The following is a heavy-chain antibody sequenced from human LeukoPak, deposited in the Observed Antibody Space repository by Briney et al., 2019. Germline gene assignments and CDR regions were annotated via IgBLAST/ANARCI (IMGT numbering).Heavy chain of an antibody. CDR3: ARGAWDCSSTSCYTGFGY. CDR1: GFTFSSYA. J-gene: IGHJ4*02. V-gene: IGHV3-64*01. Sequence: GGSLRLSCAASGFTFSSYAMSWVRQAPGTGLEYVSAISSNGGSTYYANSVKGRFTISRDNSKNTLYLQMGSLRAEDMAVYYCARGAWDCSSTSCYTGFGYWGQGTLVTVSS. D-gene: IGHD2-2*02. CDR2: ISSNGGST.